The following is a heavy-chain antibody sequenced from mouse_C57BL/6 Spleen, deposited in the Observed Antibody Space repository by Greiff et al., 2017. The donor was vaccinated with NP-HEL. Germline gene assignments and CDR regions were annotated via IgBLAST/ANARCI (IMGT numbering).Heavy chain of an antibody. Sequence: QVQLKQSGPGLVAPSQSLSITCTVSGFSLTSYAISWVRQPPGKGLEWLGVIWTGGGTNYNSALKSRLSISKDNSKSQVFLKMNSLQTDDTARYYCARNKGGDSSGPWFAYWGQGTLVTVSA. CDR1: GFSLTSYA. V-gene: IGHV2-9-1*01. CDR3: ARNKGGDSSGPWFAY. D-gene: IGHD3-2*02. CDR2: IWTGGGT. J-gene: IGHJ3*01.